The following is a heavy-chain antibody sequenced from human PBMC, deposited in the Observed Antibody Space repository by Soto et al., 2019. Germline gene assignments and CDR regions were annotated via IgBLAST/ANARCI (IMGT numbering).Heavy chain of an antibody. CDR3: ANTEMATRGYGFLPRGLFDY. V-gene: IGHV2-5*01. D-gene: IGHD5-12*01. CDR1: GFSLSTSGVG. Sequence: SGPTLVNPTQTLTLTCTFSGFSLSTSGVGVGWVRQPPGKALEWLALIYWNDDKRYSPSLKSRLTITKDTSKNQVVLTMTNMDPGDTPKYYCANTEMATRGYGFLPRGLFDYGGQGTLVTVSS. J-gene: IGHJ4*02. CDR2: IYWNDDK.